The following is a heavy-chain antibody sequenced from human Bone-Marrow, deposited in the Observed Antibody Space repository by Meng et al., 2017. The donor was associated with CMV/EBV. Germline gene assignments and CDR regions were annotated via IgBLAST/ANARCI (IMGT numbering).Heavy chain of an antibody. J-gene: IGHJ4*02. CDR1: GFTFSSYW. Sequence: GESLKISCAASGFTFSSYWMHWVRQAPGKGLVWVSRINSDGSSTSYADSVKGRFTISRDNAKNTLYLQMNSLRAEDTAVYYCARDPIGSGYAYFDDWGQGTLVTVSS. V-gene: IGHV3-74*01. D-gene: IGHD3-22*01. CDR2: INSDGSST. CDR3: ARDPIGSGYAYFDD.